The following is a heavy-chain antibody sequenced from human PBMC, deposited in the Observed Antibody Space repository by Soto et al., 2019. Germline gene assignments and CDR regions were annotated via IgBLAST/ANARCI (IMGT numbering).Heavy chain of an antibody. CDR3: AVEMTTRFALFDY. V-gene: IGHV3-72*01. D-gene: IGHD4-4*01. CDR1: GFTFSDHY. CDR2: TGNKANSYTT. Sequence: EVQLVESGGGLVQPGGSLRLSCAASGFTFSDHYMDWVRQAPGKGLEWVGRTGNKANSYTTEYAASVKGRFTISRDDSKNSLHLQMNSLKTEDTAVYYCAVEMTTRFALFDYWGQGTLVTVSS. J-gene: IGHJ4*02.